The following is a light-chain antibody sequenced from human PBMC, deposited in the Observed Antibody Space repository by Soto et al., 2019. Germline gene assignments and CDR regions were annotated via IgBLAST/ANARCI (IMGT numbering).Light chain of an antibody. CDR1: QSISSY. V-gene: IGKV1-39*01. CDR2: AAS. J-gene: IGKJ4*01. CDR3: QQSYSTPLT. Sequence: DIQMTQSPSSLSASVGDRVTITCRASQSISSYLNWYQHKPGKAPKLLIYAASSLQSGVPSRFSGSRSGTDFTLTISSLQPEDFATYYCQQSYSTPLTFGGGTMVEIK.